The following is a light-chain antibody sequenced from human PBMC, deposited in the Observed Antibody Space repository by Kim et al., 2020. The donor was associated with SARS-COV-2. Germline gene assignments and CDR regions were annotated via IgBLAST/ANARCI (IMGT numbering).Light chain of an antibody. CDR3: QQVNSYPQT. CDR2: GAS. V-gene: IGKV1-9*01. CDR1: QGIASY. J-gene: IGKJ2*01. Sequence: SASVGDRVTITCRTSQGIASYLAWYQQTPGKAPKLLIYGASILQSGVPSRFSGSGSGTEFTLTISSLQPEDFATYYCQQVNSYPQTFGQGTKLEI.